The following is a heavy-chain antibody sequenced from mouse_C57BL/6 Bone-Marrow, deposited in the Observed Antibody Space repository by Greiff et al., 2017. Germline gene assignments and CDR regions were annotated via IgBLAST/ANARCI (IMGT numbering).Heavy chain of an antibody. J-gene: IGHJ2*01. D-gene: IGHD1-1*01. CDR3: AITTVWEFDY. Sequence: VQLKQSGAELVRPGSSVKMSCKTSGYTFTSYGINWVKQRPGPGLEWIGYIYIGTGSTEDNEKFKGKATLTSDTSSSTAYMQLSSLPSEDSALYVCAITTVWEFDYGGQGTTLT. V-gene: IGHV1-58*01. CDR2: IYIGTGST. CDR1: GYTFTSYG.